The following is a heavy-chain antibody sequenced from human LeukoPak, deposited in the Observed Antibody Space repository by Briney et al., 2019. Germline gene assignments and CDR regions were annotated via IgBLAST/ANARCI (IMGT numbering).Heavy chain of an antibody. CDR1: GFTFEDYA. J-gene: IGHJ4*02. CDR2: ISWNSDSI. V-gene: IGHV3-9*01. Sequence: GGSLRLSCAVSGFTFEDYAMHWVRQVPGKGLEWVSGISWNSDSIGYGDSVKGRFTISRDNAENSLYLQMNSLRPEDTALYYCATNGGGDSGYGNFDYWGQGTLVTVSS. CDR3: ATNGGGDSGYGNFDY. D-gene: IGHD5-12*01.